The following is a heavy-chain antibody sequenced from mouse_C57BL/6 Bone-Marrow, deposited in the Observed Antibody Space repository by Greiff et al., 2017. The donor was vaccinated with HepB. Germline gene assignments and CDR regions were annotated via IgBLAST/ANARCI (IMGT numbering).Heavy chain of an antibody. CDR3: ARQRGSGYAMDY. CDR2: INPGSGGT. V-gene: IGHV1-54*01. CDR1: GYAFTNYL. D-gene: IGHD3-2*02. Sequence: QVQLQQSGAELVRPGPSVKVSCKASGYAFTNYLIEWVKQRPGQGLEWIGVINPGSGGTNYNEKFKGKATLTADKSSSTAYMQLSSLTSEDSAVYFCARQRGSGYAMDYWGQGTSVTVSS. J-gene: IGHJ4*01.